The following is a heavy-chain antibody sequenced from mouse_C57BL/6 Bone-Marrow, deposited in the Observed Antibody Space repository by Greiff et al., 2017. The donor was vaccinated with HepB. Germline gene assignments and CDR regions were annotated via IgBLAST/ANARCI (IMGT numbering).Heavy chain of an antibody. J-gene: IGHJ2*01. CDR2: IYPGDGDT. Sequence: VKLVESGAELVKPGASVKISCKASGYAFSSYWMNWVKQRPGKGLEWIGQIYPGDGDTNYNGKFKGKATLTADKSSSTAYMQLSSLTSEDSAAYFCAREDYYGTLDYWGQGTTLTVSS. V-gene: IGHV1-80*01. D-gene: IGHD1-1*01. CDR1: GYAFSSYW. CDR3: AREDYYGTLDY.